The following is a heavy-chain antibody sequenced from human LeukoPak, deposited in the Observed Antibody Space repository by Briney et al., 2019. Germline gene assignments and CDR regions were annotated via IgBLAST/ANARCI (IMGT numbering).Heavy chain of an antibody. Sequence: GGSLRLSCAASGFTFSSYGMHWVRQAPGKGLEWVAFIRDDGSNEIYADSVKGRVTISRDNSKNTLYLQMNSLRADDTAVYYCARDLWFGEFENWFDPWGQGTLVTVSS. CDR2: IRDDGSNE. CDR3: ARDLWFGEFENWFDP. CDR1: GFTFSSYG. J-gene: IGHJ5*02. D-gene: IGHD3-10*01. V-gene: IGHV3-30*02.